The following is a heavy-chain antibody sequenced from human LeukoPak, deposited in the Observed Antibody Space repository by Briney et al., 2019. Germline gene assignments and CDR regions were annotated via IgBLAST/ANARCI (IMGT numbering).Heavy chain of an antibody. Sequence: GGSLRLSCAASGFTFTDYPIHWVHQAPGKGLEWVAVISYDGGNKYYADSVKGRFTISRDNSKSTLYLQMNSLRPEDTAVYYCARGDSLVVVLPEFDYWGQGTLVTVSS. D-gene: IGHD3-22*01. CDR2: ISYDGGNK. CDR3: ARGDSLVVVLPEFDY. CDR1: GFTFTDYP. J-gene: IGHJ4*02. V-gene: IGHV3-30-3*01.